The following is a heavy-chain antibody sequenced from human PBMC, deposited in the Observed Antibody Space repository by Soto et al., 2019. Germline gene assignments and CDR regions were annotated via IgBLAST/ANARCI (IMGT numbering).Heavy chain of an antibody. D-gene: IGHD3-16*02. CDR1: GGTFSSYG. J-gene: IGHJ6*02. Sequence: GASVKVSCKASGGTFSSYGISWVRQAPGQGLEWVGGIIPIFGTTKNAQRFQDRVTITADDSTGTAYMALNSLTFEGPADYVWGSYRWDYYYYGMDVWGQGTTVTVSS. CDR3: GSYRWDYYYYGMDV. CDR2: IIPIFGTT. V-gene: IGHV1-69*13.